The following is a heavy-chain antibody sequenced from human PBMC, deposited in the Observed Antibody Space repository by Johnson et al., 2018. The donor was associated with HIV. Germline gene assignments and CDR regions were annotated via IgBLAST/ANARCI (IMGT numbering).Heavy chain of an antibody. CDR2: INSDGNSA. D-gene: IGHD5-24*01. CDR3: ARDRAVPDDGYNDYAFDI. Sequence: EQLVESGGGVVQPGRSLRLSCAASGFTLSRYWMHWVRQAPGKGLVWVSRINSDGNSATYADSVKGRFTITRDNAKNTLYLQMNSLRAEDTAVYYCARDRAVPDDGYNDYAFDIWGQGTMVTVSS. V-gene: IGHV3-74*01. J-gene: IGHJ3*02. CDR1: GFTLSRYW.